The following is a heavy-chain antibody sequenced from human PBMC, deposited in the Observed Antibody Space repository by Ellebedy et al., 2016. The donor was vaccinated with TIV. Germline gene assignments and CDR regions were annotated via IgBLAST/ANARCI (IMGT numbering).Heavy chain of an antibody. CDR2: IYFTGRT. CDR3: ARWFGELLYVRWFDP. V-gene: IGHV4-59*04. J-gene: IGHJ5*02. Sequence: SETLSLTCTVSSGSISSYYWGWIRQPPGKGLEWLGSIYFTGRTFYNPSLKSRVTLSLDTSKNQFSLKLSSVTVADTAVYYCARWFGELLYVRWFDPWGQGTLVTVSS. D-gene: IGHD3-10*01. CDR1: SGSISSYY.